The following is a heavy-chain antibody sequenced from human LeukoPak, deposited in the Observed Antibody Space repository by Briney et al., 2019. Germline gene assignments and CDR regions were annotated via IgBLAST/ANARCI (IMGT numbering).Heavy chain of an antibody. Sequence: SETLSVTCTVSGGSISSYYWSWMRQPPGKGLEWIGYIYYSGSTNYNPSLKSRVTISVDTSKNQFSLKLSSVTAADTAVYYCARAYYDSSGYPTYYFDYWGQGTLVTVSS. V-gene: IGHV4-59*01. CDR3: ARAYYDSSGYPTYYFDY. CDR1: GGSISSYY. D-gene: IGHD3-22*01. J-gene: IGHJ4*02. CDR2: IYYSGST.